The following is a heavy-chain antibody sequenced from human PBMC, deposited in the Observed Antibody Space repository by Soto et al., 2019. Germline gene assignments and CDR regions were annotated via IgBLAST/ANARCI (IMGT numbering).Heavy chain of an antibody. Sequence: QVQLQQWGAGLWKPSETLSLTCAVYGGAFSGYYWNWSRQPPGKGLEWIGEINDSGSTNYNPSLKSRVTISVDTSKNQFSLSLTSVTAADTAVYYCARCGDYVGGWYFDLWGRGTLVTVSS. V-gene: IGHV4-34*01. CDR1: GGAFSGYY. D-gene: IGHD4-17*01. J-gene: IGHJ2*01. CDR2: INDSGST. CDR3: ARCGDYVGGWYFDL.